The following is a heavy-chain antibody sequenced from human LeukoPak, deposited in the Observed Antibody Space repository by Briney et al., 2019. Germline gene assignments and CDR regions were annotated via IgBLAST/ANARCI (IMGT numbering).Heavy chain of an antibody. CDR1: GFTFSSYS. J-gene: IGHJ3*02. D-gene: IGHD1-26*01. Sequence: GSLRLSCAASGFTFSSYSMNWVRQAPGKGLEWFSYISSSSSTIYYADSVKGRFTISRDNAKNSLYLQMNSLRAEDTAVYYCARARYSGSSLALDAFDIWGQGTMVTVSS. V-gene: IGHV3-48*01. CDR3: ARARYSGSSLALDAFDI. CDR2: ISSSSSTI.